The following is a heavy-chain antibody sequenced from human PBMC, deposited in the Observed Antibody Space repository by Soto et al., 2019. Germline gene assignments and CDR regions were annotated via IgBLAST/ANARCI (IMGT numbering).Heavy chain of an antibody. CDR3: ARDGTYCSGTSCSYFDY. Sequence: PGESLRLSCAASGFTFSSYGTFWVFLAPGQGLEWVAVTSYDGSKKDYADSVKGRFTVSRDNSKSTLSLQMSNLRAEDTAVYYCARDGTYCSGTSCSYFDYWGQGT. CDR2: TSYDGSKK. V-gene: IGHV3-33*07. J-gene: IGHJ4*02. D-gene: IGHD2-2*01. CDR1: GFTFSSYG.